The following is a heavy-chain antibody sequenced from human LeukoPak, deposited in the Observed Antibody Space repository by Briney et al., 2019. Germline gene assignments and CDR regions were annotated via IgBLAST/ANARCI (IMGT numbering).Heavy chain of an antibody. CDR1: GYTFTNYD. J-gene: IGHJ5*01. Sequence: ASVKVSSKASGYTFTNYDMNWVRQAPGQGLEWMGWIKTNTGNPTYAQDFTGRFAFSLDTSVSTAYLQISSLKAEDTATYYCARTGGACSGGSCYSADSWGQGTLVTVSS. CDR2: IKTNTGNP. D-gene: IGHD2-15*01. V-gene: IGHV7-4-1*02. CDR3: ARTGGACSGGSCYSADS.